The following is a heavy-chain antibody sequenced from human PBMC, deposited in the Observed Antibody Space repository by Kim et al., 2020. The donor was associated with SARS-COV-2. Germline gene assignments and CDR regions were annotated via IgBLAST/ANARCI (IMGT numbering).Heavy chain of an antibody. V-gene: IGHV5-51*01. Sequence: GESLKISCKDSGYSFSSYWIGWVRQMPGKGLEWMGIIYPGDSDTRYSPSFQGQVTISADKSISTAYLQWSSLKASDTAMYYCARRNRYYDILTGYSYYFDYWGQGTLVTVSS. CDR3: ARRNRYYDILTGYSYYFDY. CDR2: IYPGDSDT. CDR1: GYSFSSYW. D-gene: IGHD3-9*01. J-gene: IGHJ4*02.